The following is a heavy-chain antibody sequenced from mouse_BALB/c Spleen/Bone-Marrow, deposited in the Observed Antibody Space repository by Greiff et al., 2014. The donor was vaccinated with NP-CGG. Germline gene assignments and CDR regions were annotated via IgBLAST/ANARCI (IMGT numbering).Heavy chain of an antibody. J-gene: IGHJ4*01. V-gene: IGHV5-4*02. CDR1: GFTFSDYY. Sequence: DVKLQESGGGLVKPGGSLKLSCAASGFTFSDYYMYWVRQTPEKRLEWVATISDGGGYTYYPDSVWGRFTISRDDAKNNLHLQMSSLKSEDTAMYYCARSGERFGAMDYWGQGTSVTVFS. CDR3: ARSGERFGAMDY. D-gene: IGHD3-1*01. CDR2: ISDGGGYT.